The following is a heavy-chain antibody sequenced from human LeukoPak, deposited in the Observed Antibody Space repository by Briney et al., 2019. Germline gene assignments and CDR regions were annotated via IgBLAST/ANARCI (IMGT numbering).Heavy chain of an antibody. CDR3: ARDRARRHCSSTSCYLYDYYYGMDV. D-gene: IGHD2-2*01. CDR2: ISAYNGNT. Sequence: ASVKVSCKASGGTFSSYAISWVRQAPGQGLEWMGWISAYNGNTNYAQKLQGRVTMTTDTSTSTAYMELRSLRSDDTAVYYCARDRARRHCSSTSCYLYDYYYGMDVWGQGTTVTVSS. V-gene: IGHV1-18*01. CDR1: GGTFSSYA. J-gene: IGHJ6*02.